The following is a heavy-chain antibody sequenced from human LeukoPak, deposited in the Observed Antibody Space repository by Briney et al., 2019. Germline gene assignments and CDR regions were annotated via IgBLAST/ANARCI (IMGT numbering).Heavy chain of an antibody. J-gene: IGHJ4*02. CDR3: ARGVEVAAISLGDYFDY. Sequence: GGSLRLPCTASGLTFSRYAIKWVRQAPGKGLEWVSYISSSSSTIYYADSVKGRFTISRDNAKNSLYLQMNSLRAEDTAVYYCARGVEVAAISLGDYFDYWGQGTLVTVSS. CDR2: ISSSSSTI. V-gene: IGHV3-48*04. CDR1: GLTFSRYA. D-gene: IGHD2-15*01.